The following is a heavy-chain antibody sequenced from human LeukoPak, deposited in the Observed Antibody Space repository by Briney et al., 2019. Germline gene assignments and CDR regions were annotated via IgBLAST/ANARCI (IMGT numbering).Heavy chain of an antibody. Sequence: GKPPQISCKGSGYSITNYWICRLRQMPGKGLEWMGIIHPGDSNTNYSPSFQGQVTISADKSNSTAYLQWSSLKASERAIFYCAGRPPVVMRAFDIWGQGTMVTVSS. J-gene: IGHJ3*02. V-gene: IGHV5-51*01. D-gene: IGHD3-22*01. CDR2: IHPGDSNT. CDR3: AGRPPVVMRAFDI. CDR1: GYSITNYW.